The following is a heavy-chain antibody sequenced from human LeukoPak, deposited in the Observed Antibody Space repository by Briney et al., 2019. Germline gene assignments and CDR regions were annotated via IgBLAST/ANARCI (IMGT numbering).Heavy chain of an antibody. CDR3: AKDASDIVVVPAALNPQNYYYGMDV. D-gene: IGHD2-2*01. V-gene: IGHV3-23*01. J-gene: IGHJ6*04. CDR1: GFTFSSYA. Sequence: GGSLRLSCAASGFTFSSYAMSWVRQAPGKGLEWVSAISGSGGSTYYADSVKGRFTIYRDNSKNTLYLQMNSLRAEDTAVYSCAKDASDIVVVPAALNPQNYYYGMDVWGKGTTVTVSS. CDR2: ISGSGGST.